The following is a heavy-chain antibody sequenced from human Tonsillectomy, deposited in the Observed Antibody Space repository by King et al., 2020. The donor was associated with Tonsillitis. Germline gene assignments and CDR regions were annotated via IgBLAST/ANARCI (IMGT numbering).Heavy chain of an antibody. J-gene: IGHJ4*02. D-gene: IGHD2-15*01. Sequence: QLVQSGAEVKKPGASVKISCKTSGYSFTVHPMHWVRQAPGQRLEWMGWINSGNGNTHYSQKFQGRVTITRDTSASTTFMELTSLRSEDTAVYYCARDRRYCSGGSCYFPPDFWGQGTLVTVSS. CDR3: ARDRRYCSGGSCYFPPDF. V-gene: IGHV1-3*01. CDR2: INSGNGNT. CDR1: GYSFTVHP.